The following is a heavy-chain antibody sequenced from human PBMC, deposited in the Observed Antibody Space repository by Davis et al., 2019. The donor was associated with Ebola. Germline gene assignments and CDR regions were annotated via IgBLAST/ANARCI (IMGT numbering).Heavy chain of an antibody. CDR3: ARGHTITAASNWFDP. Sequence: MPSETLSLTCTVSGGSVSSLPYHWSWIRQPPGKGLEWIGFIYHSRNTNYHPSLKSRITMSVDTSKNQFTLKLSSVTAADTAVYYCARGHTITAASNWFDPWGQGTLVTVSS. CDR1: GGSVSSLPYH. J-gene: IGHJ5*02. V-gene: IGHV4-61*01. D-gene: IGHD2-2*01. CDR2: IYHSRNT.